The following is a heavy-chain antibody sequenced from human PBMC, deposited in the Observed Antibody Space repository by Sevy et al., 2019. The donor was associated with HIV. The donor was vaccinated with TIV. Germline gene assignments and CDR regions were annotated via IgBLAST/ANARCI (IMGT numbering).Heavy chain of an antibody. CDR1: GFTFSSYA. V-gene: IGHV3-23*01. CDR2: ISGSGSSK. D-gene: IGHD3-9*01. CDR3: AKVLRTSQYYCDY. Sequence: GGSLRLSCAASGFTFSSYAMSWVRQAPGKGLEWVSGISGSGSSKSYADSVKGRFTISRDNSKNTLYLQMNSLRAEDTAIYYCAKVLRTSQYYCDYWGQGTLVTVSS. J-gene: IGHJ4*02.